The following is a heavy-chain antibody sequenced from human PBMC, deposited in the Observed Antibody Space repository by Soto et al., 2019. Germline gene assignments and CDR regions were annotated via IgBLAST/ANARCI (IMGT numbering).Heavy chain of an antibody. CDR2: INPDSGAT. V-gene: IGHV1-2*02. Sequence: HEHLVQSGAEVKRPGASLKVSCKASGYSFTGYYIHWVRQAPGQGLEWMGWINPDSGATNYAQNFQGRVTLTSDTSISTASMDLASLTSYDTAVYYCARGDYRTGGYPFSDFHYWGQGTLVIVSS. CDR1: GYSFTGYY. J-gene: IGHJ4*02. CDR3: ARGDYRTGGYPFSDFHY. D-gene: IGHD2-8*02.